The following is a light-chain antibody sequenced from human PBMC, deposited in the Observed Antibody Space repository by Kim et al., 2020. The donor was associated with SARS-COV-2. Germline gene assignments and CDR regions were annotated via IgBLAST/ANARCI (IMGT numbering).Light chain of an antibody. CDR1: QSVSSSY. J-gene: IGKJ4*01. CDR3: QQYGGSPLT. Sequence: EIVLTQSPGTLSLSPGERATLSCRASQSVSSSYLAWYQQKPGQAPRLLIYGASSRATGIPDRFSGSGSGTDFTLTISTLEPEDFAVYYCQQYGGSPLTFGGGTKVDIK. V-gene: IGKV3-20*01. CDR2: GAS.